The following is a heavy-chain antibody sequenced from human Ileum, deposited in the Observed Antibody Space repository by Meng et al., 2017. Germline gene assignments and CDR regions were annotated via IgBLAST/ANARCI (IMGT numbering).Heavy chain of an antibody. CDR1: GFSFSNAW. CDR3: TTEGLRCHNN. D-gene: IGHD4-17*01. V-gene: IGHV3-15*04. J-gene: IGHJ4*02. Sequence: EVQRVESGGGWGKRGGSVRRSCVASGFSFSNAWLSWVRQVPGKGLEWVGRIESETRGLTTYYAAPVKGRFSISRDDSKNALYLQMNSLKTEDSAIYYCTTEGLRCHNNWGQGTLVTVSS. CDR2: IESETRGLTT.